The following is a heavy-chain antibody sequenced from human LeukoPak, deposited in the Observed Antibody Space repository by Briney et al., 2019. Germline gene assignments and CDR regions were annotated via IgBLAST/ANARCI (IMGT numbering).Heavy chain of an antibody. Sequence: TSETLSLTCTVSGGSLNSYYWSWIRQPPGKGLEWIGFITHSGGTDFDSSLGGRVTISVDTSKNQFSLRLTSMTAADTAVYFCARGRISNWGFEGTLFDAWGQGVLVTVSS. CDR3: ARGRISNWGFEGTLFDA. D-gene: IGHD7-27*01. CDR2: ITHSGGT. V-gene: IGHV4-59*01. J-gene: IGHJ4*02. CDR1: GGSLNSYY.